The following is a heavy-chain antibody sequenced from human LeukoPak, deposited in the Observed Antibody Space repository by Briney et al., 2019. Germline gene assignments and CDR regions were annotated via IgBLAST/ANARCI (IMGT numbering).Heavy chain of an antibody. J-gene: IGHJ4*02. D-gene: IGHD6-13*01. CDR2: IYTSGST. Sequence: PSETLSLTCTVSGGSISSGSYYWSWIRQPAGKGLEWIGRIYTSGSTNYNPSLKSRVTISVDTSKNQFSLKLSSVTAADTAVYYCARDLARIAAAVDWGQGTLVTVSS. V-gene: IGHV4-61*02. CDR3: ARDLARIAAAVD. CDR1: GGSISSGSYY.